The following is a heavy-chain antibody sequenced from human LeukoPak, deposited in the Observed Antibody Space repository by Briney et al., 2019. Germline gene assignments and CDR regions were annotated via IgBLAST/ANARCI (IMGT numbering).Heavy chain of an antibody. V-gene: IGHV3-11*05. D-gene: IGHD5-12*01. Sequence: PGGSLRLSCAASGFTFSDYYMSWIRQAPGKGREWVSYISSSSSYTNYADSVRGRFTISRDNAKNSLHLQMNSLRVEDTAVYYCARAAYSGYDFVDYWGQGTLVTVSS. J-gene: IGHJ4*02. CDR1: GFTFSDYY. CDR3: ARAAYSGYDFVDY. CDR2: ISSSSSYT.